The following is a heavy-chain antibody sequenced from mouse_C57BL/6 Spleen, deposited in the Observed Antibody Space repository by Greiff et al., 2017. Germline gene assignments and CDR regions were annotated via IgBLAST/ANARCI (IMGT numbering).Heavy chain of an antibody. D-gene: IGHD2-2*01. V-gene: IGHV1-54*01. Sequence: QVQLQQPGAELVRPGTSVKVSCKASGYAFTNYLIEWVKQRPGQGLEWIGVINPGSGGTNYNEKFKGKATLTADKSSSTAYMQLSSLTSEDSAVYFCARGGYERRAGLAYWGQGTLVTVSA. CDR3: ARGGYERRAGLAY. CDR2: INPGSGGT. CDR1: GYAFTNYL. J-gene: IGHJ3*01.